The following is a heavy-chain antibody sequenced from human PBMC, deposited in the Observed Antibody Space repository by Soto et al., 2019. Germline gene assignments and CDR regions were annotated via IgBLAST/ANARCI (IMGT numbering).Heavy chain of an antibody. CDR2: IYYSGST. J-gene: IGHJ4*02. D-gene: IGHD3-3*01. CDR3: ARGTRYYDFWSGFRPTSSGEYYFDY. Sequence: PSETLSLTCTVSGGSISSGGYYWSWIRQHPGKGLEWIGYIYYSGSTYYNPSLKSRVTISVDTSKNQFSLKLSSVTAADTAVYYCARGTRYYDFWSGFRPTSSGEYYFDYWGQGTLVTVSS. V-gene: IGHV4-31*03. CDR1: GGSISSGGYY.